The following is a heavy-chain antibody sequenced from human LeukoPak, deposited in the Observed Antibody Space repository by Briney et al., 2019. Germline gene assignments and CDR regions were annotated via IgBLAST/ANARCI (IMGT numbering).Heavy chain of an antibody. CDR2: INPNSGGT. D-gene: IGHD3-16*02. J-gene: IGHJ4*02. CDR1: GYTFSVYG. V-gene: IGHV1-2*02. Sequence: ASVKVSCKASGYTFSVYGITWVRQAPGQGLEWMGWINPNSGGTNYAQKFQGRVTMTRDTSISTAYMELSRLRSDDTAVYYCAREDMITFGGIIGHFDYWGQGTLVTVSS. CDR3: AREDMITFGGIIGHFDY.